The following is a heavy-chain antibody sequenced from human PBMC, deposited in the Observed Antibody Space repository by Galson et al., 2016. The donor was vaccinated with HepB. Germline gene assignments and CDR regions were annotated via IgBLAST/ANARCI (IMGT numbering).Heavy chain of an antibody. CDR2: ISGGGGST. D-gene: IGHD3-3*02. V-gene: IGHV3-23*01. J-gene: IGHJ6*02. Sequence: SLRLPCAASGFSFPTYAMHWVRQAPGKGLEWVSVISGGGGSTDYAASVKGRFTISRDRSTLYLQMNSLRAEDTAVYYCAKGHWPDYGMGVWGQGTTVTVSS. CDR1: GFSFPTYA. CDR3: AKGHWPDYGMGV.